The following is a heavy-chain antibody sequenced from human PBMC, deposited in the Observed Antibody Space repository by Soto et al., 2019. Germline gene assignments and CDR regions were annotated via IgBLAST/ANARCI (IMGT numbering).Heavy chain of an antibody. Sequence: GLEWIRHIYNSGITYYNPSLKSRVVISIDTSRNQFSLRLNSLTTADRAVYFCVRGVTVCGLVSRFWFGPWGQGTVVTGSS. J-gene: IGHJ5*02. CDR2: IYNSGIT. D-gene: IGHD3-3*01. V-gene: IGHV4-30-4*01. CDR3: VRGVTVCGLVSRFWFGP.